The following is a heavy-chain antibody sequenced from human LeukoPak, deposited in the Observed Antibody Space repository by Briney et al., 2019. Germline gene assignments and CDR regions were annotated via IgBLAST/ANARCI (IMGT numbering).Heavy chain of an antibody. CDR1: GYTFTGYY. V-gene: IGHV1-2*04. CDR2: INPNSGGT. Sequence: GALVKVSCKASGYTFTGYYMHWVRQAPGQGLEWMGWINPNSGGTNYAQKFQGWVTMTRDTSISTAYMELSRLRSDDTAVYYCARTRSGYLYYFDYWGQGTLVTVSS. CDR3: ARTRSGYLYYFDY. J-gene: IGHJ4*02. D-gene: IGHD3-3*01.